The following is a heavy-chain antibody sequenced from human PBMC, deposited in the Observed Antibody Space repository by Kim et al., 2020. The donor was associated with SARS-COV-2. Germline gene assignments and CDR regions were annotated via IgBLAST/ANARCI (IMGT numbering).Heavy chain of an antibody. D-gene: IGHD1-26*01. Sequence: ASVKVSCKVSGYTLTELSMHWVRQAPGKGLEWMGGFDPEDGETIYAQKFQGRVTMTEDTSTDTAYMELSSLRSEDTAVYYCATATPVGATAWWFDPWGQGTLVTVSS. CDR1: GYTLTELS. CDR2: FDPEDGET. J-gene: IGHJ5*02. V-gene: IGHV1-24*01. CDR3: ATATPVGATAWWFDP.